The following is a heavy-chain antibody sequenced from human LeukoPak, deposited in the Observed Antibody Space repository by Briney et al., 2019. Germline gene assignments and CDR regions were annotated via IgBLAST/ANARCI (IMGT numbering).Heavy chain of an antibody. CDR2: ISGSGGST. V-gene: IGHV3-23*01. Sequence: GGSLRLSCAAPGFTFSSYAMSWVRQAPGKGLEWVSAISGSGGSTHYADSVKGRFTISRDNSKNTLYLQMNSLRAEDTAVYYCAKDLNTWIQLWYADYWGQGTLVTVSS. D-gene: IGHD5-18*01. J-gene: IGHJ4*02. CDR3: AKDLNTWIQLWYADY. CDR1: GFTFSSYA.